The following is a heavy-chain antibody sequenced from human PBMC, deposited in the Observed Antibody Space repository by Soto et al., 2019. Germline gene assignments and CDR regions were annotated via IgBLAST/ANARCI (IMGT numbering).Heavy chain of an antibody. V-gene: IGHV1-3*01. CDR2: INAGSGNT. CDR3: ARDRSRITIFGVVPPDYYYYYGMDV. Sequence: ASVKVSCKASGYTSTNYGMHWVRQAPGQRLEWMGWINAGSGNTKYSQKFQGRITITRDTSASTVYMELSSLRSEDTAVYYCARDRSRITIFGVVPPDYYYYYGMDVWGQGTTVTVTS. D-gene: IGHD3-3*01. CDR1: GYTSTNYG. J-gene: IGHJ6*02.